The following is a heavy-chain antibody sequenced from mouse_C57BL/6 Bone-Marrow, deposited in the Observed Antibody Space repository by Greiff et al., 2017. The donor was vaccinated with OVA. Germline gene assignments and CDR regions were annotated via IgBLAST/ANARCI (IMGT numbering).Heavy chain of an antibody. CDR1: GFTFSSYT. J-gene: IGHJ3*01. CDR2: ISGGGGNT. CDR3: ARHFGPWFAY. V-gene: IGHV5-9*01. Sequence: EVQRVESGGGLVKPGGSLKLSCAASGFTFSSYTMSWVRQTPEKRLEWVATISGGGGNTYYPDSVKGRFTISRDNAKNTLYLQRSSLRSEDTALYYCARHFGPWFAYWGQGTLVTVSA.